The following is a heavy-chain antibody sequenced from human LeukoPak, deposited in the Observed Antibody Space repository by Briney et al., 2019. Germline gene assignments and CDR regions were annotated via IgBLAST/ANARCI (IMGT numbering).Heavy chain of an antibody. CDR1: GFTFSTYW. Sequence: PGGSLRLSCAASGFTFSTYWMTWVRQAPGRGLDWVANVNQYGSKTDYVDSVKGRFIISRDNAQKSLYLQMNSLRAEDTAVYYCAGALVQCRGGNCYPNYFDYWGQGTLVTVSS. V-gene: IGHV3-7*01. CDR3: AGALVQCRGGNCYPNYFDY. D-gene: IGHD2-15*01. CDR2: VNQYGSKT. J-gene: IGHJ4*02.